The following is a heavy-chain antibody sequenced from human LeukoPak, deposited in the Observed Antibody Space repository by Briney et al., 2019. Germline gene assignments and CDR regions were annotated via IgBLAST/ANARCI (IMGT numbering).Heavy chain of an antibody. D-gene: IGHD3-10*01. J-gene: IGHJ4*02. CDR3: ARDRGYFTSGTSYFDY. V-gene: IGHV3-33*01. Sequence: PGRSLRLSCAPSGFTFSNYGFHWVRQAPGEGLEWVAVIWYDGSQKYYADSVKGRFTISRDNSKNTLYLEMNSLTAEDTAVYFCARDRGYFTSGTSYFDYWGQGTLVTVSS. CDR2: IWYDGSQK. CDR1: GFTFSNYG.